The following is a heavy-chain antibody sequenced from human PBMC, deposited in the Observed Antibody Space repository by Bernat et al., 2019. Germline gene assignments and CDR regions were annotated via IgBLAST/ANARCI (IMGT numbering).Heavy chain of an antibody. V-gene: IGHV3-33*01. Sequence: QVQLVESGGGVVQPGRSLRLSCAASGFTFSSYGMHWVRQAPGKGLEWVAVIWYDGSNKYYADSVKGRFTISRDNSKNTLYLQMNSLRAEDTAVYYCARGVVEDIVVVVAATHPHWFDPWGQGTLVTVSS. D-gene: IGHD2-15*01. J-gene: IGHJ5*02. CDR3: ARGVVEDIVVVVAATHPHWFDP. CDR2: IWYDGSNK. CDR1: GFTFSSYG.